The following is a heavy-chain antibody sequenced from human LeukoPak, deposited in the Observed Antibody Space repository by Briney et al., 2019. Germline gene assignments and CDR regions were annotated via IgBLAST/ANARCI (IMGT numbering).Heavy chain of an antibody. V-gene: IGHV3-23*01. CDR2: IGGSGDTT. Sequence: GGSLRLSCVASGFSFSTYAMSWVRQAPGKGLEWVAAIGGSGDTTNYAASVRGRFTISRDNSKNTLYVQMNSLRVEDTAVYYCAKEGYCSSTSCHDAFDIWGQGTMVTVSS. CDR3: AKEGYCSSTSCHDAFDI. J-gene: IGHJ3*02. D-gene: IGHD2-2*01. CDR1: GFSFSTYA.